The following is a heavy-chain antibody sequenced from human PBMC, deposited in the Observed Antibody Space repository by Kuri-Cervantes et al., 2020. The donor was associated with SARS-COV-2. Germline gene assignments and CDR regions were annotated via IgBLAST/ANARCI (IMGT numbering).Heavy chain of an antibody. CDR2: IGPSGTTK. V-gene: IGHV3-11*04. Sequence: SLKISCTASGFIFSDYYITWIRQAPGKGLEWVSNIGPSGTTKYYADSVKGRFTISRDNAKNSLYLQMSSLRAEDTAVYYCAKDQHGIVVVVAAIDYWGQGALVTVSS. J-gene: IGHJ4*02. CDR1: GFIFSDYY. D-gene: IGHD2-15*01. CDR3: AKDQHGIVVVVAAIDY.